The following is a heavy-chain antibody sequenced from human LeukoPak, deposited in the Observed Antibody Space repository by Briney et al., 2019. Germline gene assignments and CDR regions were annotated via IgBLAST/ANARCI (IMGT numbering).Heavy chain of an antibody. Sequence: PSETLSLTCTVSGGSISSYCWSWIRQPPGKGLEWIGYIYYSGGTDYNPSLKSRVTISVDTSKNQFSLKLSSVTAADTAVYYCARQGGGFWYFDLWGRGTLVTVSS. V-gene: IGHV4-59*08. CDR2: IYYSGGT. CDR1: GGSISSYC. D-gene: IGHD6-25*01. CDR3: ARQGGGFWYFDL. J-gene: IGHJ2*01.